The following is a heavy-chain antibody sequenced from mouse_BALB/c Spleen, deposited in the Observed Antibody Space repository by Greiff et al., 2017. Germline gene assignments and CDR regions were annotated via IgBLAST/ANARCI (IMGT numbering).Heavy chain of an antibody. CDR3: ARSSYDHYFDY. CDR2: ISSGSSTI. Sequence: EVHLVESGGGLVQPGGSRKLSCAASGFTFSSFGMHWVRQAPEKGLEWVAYISSGSSTIYYADTVKGRFTISRDNPKNTLFLQMTSLRSEDTAMYYCARSSYDHYFDYWGQGTTLTVSA. D-gene: IGHD2-3*01. CDR1: GFTFSSFG. V-gene: IGHV5-17*02. J-gene: IGHJ2*01.